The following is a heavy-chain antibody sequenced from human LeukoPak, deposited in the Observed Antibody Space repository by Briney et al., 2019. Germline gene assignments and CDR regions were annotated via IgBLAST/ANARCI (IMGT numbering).Heavy chain of an antibody. Sequence: GGCLRLSCAASGFTFSDSAMHWVRQASGKGLEWVGRIRSKANSFATSYAASVKGRFTISRDESKSTAYLQMNSLKNEDTAVYYCVTSVAGPDYWGQGTLVTVSS. V-gene: IGHV3-73*01. CDR1: GFTFSDSA. CDR2: IRSKANSFAT. D-gene: IGHD6-19*01. CDR3: VTSVAGPDY. J-gene: IGHJ4*02.